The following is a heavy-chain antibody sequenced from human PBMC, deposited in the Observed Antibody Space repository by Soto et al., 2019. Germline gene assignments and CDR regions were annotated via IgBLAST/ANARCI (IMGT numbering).Heavy chain of an antibody. J-gene: IGHJ6*02. D-gene: IGHD2-2*02. CDR2: IYYSGST. CDR1: CGSISSSSYY. CDR3: ARGNCSSTSCYTHYYYYYGMDV. Sequence: SETLSLTCTVSCGSISSSSYYWGWIRQPPGKGLEWIGSIYYSGSTYYNPSLKSRVTISVDTSKNQFSLKLSTVTAADTAVYYCARGNCSSTSCYTHYYYYYGMDVWGQGTTVTVSS. V-gene: IGHV4-39*01.